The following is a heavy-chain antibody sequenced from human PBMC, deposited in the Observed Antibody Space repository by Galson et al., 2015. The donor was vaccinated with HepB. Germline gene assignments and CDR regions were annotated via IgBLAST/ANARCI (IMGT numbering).Heavy chain of an antibody. J-gene: IGHJ6*02. CDR1: GFTFSSYG. Sequence: SLRLSCAASGFTFSSYGMHWVRQAPGKGLEWVAVIWYDGSNKYYADSVKGRFTISRDNSKNTLYLQMNSLRAEDTAVYYCAKGSVGPAYSSGWPYYYYGMDVWGQGTTVTVSS. CDR3: AKGSVGPAYSSGWPYYYYGMDV. D-gene: IGHD6-19*01. V-gene: IGHV3-33*06. CDR2: IWYDGSNK.